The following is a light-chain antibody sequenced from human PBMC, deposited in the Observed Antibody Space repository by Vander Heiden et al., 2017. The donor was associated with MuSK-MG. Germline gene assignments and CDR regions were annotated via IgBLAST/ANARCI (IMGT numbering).Light chain of an antibody. CDR2: AAS. J-gene: IGKJ2*01. CDR1: QSISSY. CDR3: QQSDSTPRT. V-gene: IGKV1-39*01. Sequence: DIQMTQPPSSLSASVGDRVTITCRASQSISSYLNWYQQKPGKAPKLLIYAASSLQSGVPSRFSGSGSGTDFTLTISRLQPEDIATYYCQQSDSTPRTFGQGTKLEIK.